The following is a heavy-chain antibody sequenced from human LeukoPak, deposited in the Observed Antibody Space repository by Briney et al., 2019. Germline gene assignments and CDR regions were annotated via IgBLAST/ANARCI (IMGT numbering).Heavy chain of an antibody. CDR2: ISGSGGST. CDR3: ARDGSGSYWVNWFDP. CDR1: GFTYGTYG. J-gene: IGHJ5*02. V-gene: IGHV3-23*01. D-gene: IGHD3-10*01. Sequence: GGSLRLSCAASGFTYGTYGMSWVRQAPGKGLEWVAVISGSGGSTYYADSVKGRFTISRDNSKNTLYLQMNSLRAEDTAVYYCARDGSGSYWVNWFDPWGQATLVTVSS.